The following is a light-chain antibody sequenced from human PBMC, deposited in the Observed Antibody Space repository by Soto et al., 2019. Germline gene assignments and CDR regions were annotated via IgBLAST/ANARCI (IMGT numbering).Light chain of an antibody. J-gene: IGKJ4*01. V-gene: IGKV1-17*01. CDR2: AAS. Sequence: DIQMTQSPSSLSASVGDRVTITCRASQGIRNELGWYQQKPRKAPKRLIYAASSLQSGVPSRFSGSGYGTEFTLTISSLQPEDFATYYCLQHNSYPHTFGGGTKVEIK. CDR1: QGIRNE. CDR3: LQHNSYPHT.